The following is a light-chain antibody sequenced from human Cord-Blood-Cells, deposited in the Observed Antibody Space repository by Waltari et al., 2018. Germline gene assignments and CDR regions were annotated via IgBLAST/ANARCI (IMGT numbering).Light chain of an antibody. Sequence: QSALTQPRSVSGSPGQSVTISCTGTSSDVGGYNYVSWYQQHPGKATKLMIYDVSTRPSGVPDLFSGSQSGNTASLTISGLQAEDEADYYCCSYAGSYTWVFGGGTKLTFL. J-gene: IGLJ3*02. CDR3: CSYAGSYTWV. CDR1: SSDVGGYNY. CDR2: DVS. V-gene: IGLV2-11*01.